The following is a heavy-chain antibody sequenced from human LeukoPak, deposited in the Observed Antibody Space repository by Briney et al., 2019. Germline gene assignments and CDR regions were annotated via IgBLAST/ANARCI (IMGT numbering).Heavy chain of an antibody. Sequence: GGSLRLSCAASGFTFSSYSMNWVRQAPGKGLEWVSYISSSSSTIYYADSVKGRFTISRDNAKNSLYLQMNSLRAEDTAVYYCAKPLPMAAAGTGSFDYWGQGTLVTVSS. CDR1: GFTFSSYS. CDR3: AKPLPMAAAGTGSFDY. D-gene: IGHD6-13*01. J-gene: IGHJ4*02. CDR2: ISSSSSTI. V-gene: IGHV3-48*04.